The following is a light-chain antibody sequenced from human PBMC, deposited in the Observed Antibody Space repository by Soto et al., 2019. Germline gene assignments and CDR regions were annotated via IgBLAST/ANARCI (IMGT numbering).Light chain of an antibody. CDR3: AAWDDSLSVLYV. V-gene: IGLV1-47*01. Sequence: QSVLTQPPSASGTPGQRVTISCSGSSSNIGSNYVYWYQQLPRTAPKLLIYRNNQRPSGVPDRFSGSKSGTSASLAISGLRSEDEADYYCAAWDDSLSVLYVFGTGTKLTVL. J-gene: IGLJ1*01. CDR1: SSNIGSNY. CDR2: RNN.